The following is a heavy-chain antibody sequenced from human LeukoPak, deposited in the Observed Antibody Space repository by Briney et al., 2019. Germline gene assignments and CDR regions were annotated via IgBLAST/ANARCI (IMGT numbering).Heavy chain of an antibody. V-gene: IGHV1-46*01. CDR1: GYTFTSYY. Sequence: ASVKVSCKASGYTFTSYYMHWVRQAPGQGLEWMGIINPSGGSTSYAQKFQGRVTMTRDTSTSTVYMELSSLRSEDTAVYYCARGRSCSGGSCYSGALVLDPWGQGTLVTVSS. J-gene: IGHJ5*02. CDR3: ARGRSCSGGSCYSGALVLDP. CDR2: INPSGGST. D-gene: IGHD2-15*01.